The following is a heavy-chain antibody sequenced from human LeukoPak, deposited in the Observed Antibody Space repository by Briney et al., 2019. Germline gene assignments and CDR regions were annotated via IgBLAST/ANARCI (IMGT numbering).Heavy chain of an antibody. D-gene: IGHD3-10*01. CDR2: TSISVPT. Sequence: PSQTLSLTCIVSGVSPSSGYWSWIRQPAGNGLEWMGHTSISVPTYYNPSLKSRVSMSLDTSENHFSLKPSSVTAADTAVYYCARGYGSGSYSTWGQGTLVTVSS. J-gene: IGHJ5*02. V-gene: IGHV4-4*07. CDR1: GVSPSSGY. CDR3: ARGYGSGSYST.